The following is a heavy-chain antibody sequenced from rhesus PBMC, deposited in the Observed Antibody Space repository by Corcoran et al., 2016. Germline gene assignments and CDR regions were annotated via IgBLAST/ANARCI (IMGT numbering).Heavy chain of an antibody. D-gene: IGHD2-15*01. V-gene: IGHV4-65*01. Sequence: QVQLQESGPGLVKPSETLSLTCAVSGGSISSSNWWSWIRQPPGKGLEWIGYISGSSGSTYYNPSLKSRVTFSTDTSKNQFSLKLRSVTAADTAVYYCAREPYCSSTYCSSEGDGLDSWGQGVVVTVSS. CDR1: GGSISSSNW. CDR3: AREPYCSSTYCSSEGDGLDS. CDR2: ISGSSGST. J-gene: IGHJ6*01.